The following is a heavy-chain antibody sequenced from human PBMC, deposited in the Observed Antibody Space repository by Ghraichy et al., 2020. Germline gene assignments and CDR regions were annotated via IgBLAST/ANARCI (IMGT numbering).Heavy chain of an antibody. Sequence: SQTLSLTCTVSGGSISSGSYYWSWIRQPAGKGLEWIGRIYTSGSTNYNPSLKSRVTISVDTSKNQFSLKLSSVTAADTAVYYCARSEIAVASRLPFDPWGQGTLVTVSS. J-gene: IGHJ5*02. CDR1: GGSISSGSYY. D-gene: IGHD6-19*01. V-gene: IGHV4-61*02. CDR3: ARSEIAVASRLPFDP. CDR2: IYTSGST.